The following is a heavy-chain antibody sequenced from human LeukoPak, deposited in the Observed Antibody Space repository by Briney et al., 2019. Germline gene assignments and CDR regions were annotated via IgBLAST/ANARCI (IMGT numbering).Heavy chain of an antibody. CDR1: GGSISSYY. Sequence: SETLSLTCTVSGGSISSYYWSWIRQPPGKGLEWIGYIYYSGSTNYNPSLKSRVTISVDTSKNQFSLKLSSVTAADTAVYYCARGSAGTILYYYYYYMDVWGKGTTVTISS. CDR3: ARGSAGTILYYYYYYMDV. V-gene: IGHV4-59*12. J-gene: IGHJ6*03. CDR2: IYYSGST. D-gene: IGHD6-13*01.